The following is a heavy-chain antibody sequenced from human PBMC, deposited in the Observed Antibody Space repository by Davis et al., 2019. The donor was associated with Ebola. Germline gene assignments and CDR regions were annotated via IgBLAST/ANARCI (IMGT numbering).Heavy chain of an antibody. CDR1: GFTFDDYA. V-gene: IGHV3-9*01. CDR2: ISWNSGSI. CDR3: AKETYYYYGMDV. J-gene: IGHJ6*02. Sequence: GGSLRLFCAASGFTFDDYAMHWVRQAPGKGLEWVSGISWNSGSIGYADSVKGRFTISRDNAKNSLYLQMNSLRAEDTALYYCAKETYYYYGMDVWGQGTTVTVSS.